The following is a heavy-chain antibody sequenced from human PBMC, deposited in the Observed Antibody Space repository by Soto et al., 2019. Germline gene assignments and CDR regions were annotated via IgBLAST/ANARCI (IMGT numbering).Heavy chain of an antibody. CDR3: ARAFRNYYGSGSLNWFDP. J-gene: IGHJ5*02. Sequence: SGPTLVNPTQTLTLTCTFSGFSLRTSGVGVGWIRQPPGKALEWLALIYWNDDKCYSPSLKSRLTITKDTSKNQVVLTMTNMDPVDTATYYCARAFRNYYGSGSLNWFDPWGQGTLVTVSS. CDR2: IYWNDDK. CDR1: GFSLRTSGVG. D-gene: IGHD3-10*01. V-gene: IGHV2-5*01.